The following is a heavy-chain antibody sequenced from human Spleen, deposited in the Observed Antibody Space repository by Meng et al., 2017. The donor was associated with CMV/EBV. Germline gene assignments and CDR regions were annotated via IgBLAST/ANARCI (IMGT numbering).Heavy chain of an antibody. D-gene: IGHD1-7*01. CDR2: ISNSGSTI. CDR1: GFTLSDYY. CDR3: ARGFNYEPNFDY. J-gene: IGHJ4*02. Sequence: GGSLRLSCAASGFTLSDYYMSWIRQAPGKGLEWLSYISNSGSTIYYADSVKGRFTISRDNAKNSLYLQMNSLRAEDTAVYYCARGFNYEPNFDYWGQGTLVTVSS. V-gene: IGHV3-11*04.